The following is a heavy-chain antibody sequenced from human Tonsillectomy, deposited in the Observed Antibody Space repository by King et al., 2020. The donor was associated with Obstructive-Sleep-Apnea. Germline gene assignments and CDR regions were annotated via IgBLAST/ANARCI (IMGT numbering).Heavy chain of an antibody. V-gene: IGHV3-30*18. CDR2: ISYDGSNN. CDR1: GFAFSNYG. Sequence: VQLVESGGGVVQPGRSLRLSCAASGFAFSNYGMHWVRQAPGKGLEWVAVISYDGSNNYYADSVKGRLTISRDNSKNTLYLQMNSLRVEDTAVYYCAKAQYTTSWSPPFDYWGQGTLVTVSS. J-gene: IGHJ4*02. D-gene: IGHD6-13*01. CDR3: AKAQYTTSWSPPFDY.